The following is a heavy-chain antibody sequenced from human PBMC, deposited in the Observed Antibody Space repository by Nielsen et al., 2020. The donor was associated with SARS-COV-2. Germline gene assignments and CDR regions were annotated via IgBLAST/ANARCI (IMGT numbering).Heavy chain of an antibody. J-gene: IGHJ3*02. CDR3: ASLSSSWSEDAFDI. V-gene: IGHV3-33*01. Sequence: GESLKISCAASGFTFSSYGMHWVRQAPGKGLEWVAVIWYDGSNKYYADSVKGRFTISRDNSKNTLYLQMNSLRAEDTAVYYCASLSSSWSEDAFDIWGQGTMVTVS. CDR1: GFTFSSYG. CDR2: IWYDGSNK. D-gene: IGHD6-13*01.